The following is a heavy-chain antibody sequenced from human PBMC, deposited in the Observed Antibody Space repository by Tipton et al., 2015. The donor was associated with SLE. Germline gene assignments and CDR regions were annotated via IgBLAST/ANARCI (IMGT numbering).Heavy chain of an antibody. CDR2: IYYGGTI. V-gene: IGHV4-28*03. CDR1: VYSISSSHW. J-gene: IGHJ4*02. Sequence: TLSLTCNVSVYSISSSHWWGWIRQPPGKGLEWIGHIYYGGTIYYNPSLKSRVTMSIDTSKNQFSLKLSSVTVADTAVYYCAKDYNHDNADYNWGQGTLVSLPS. CDR3: AKDYNHDNADYN. D-gene: IGHD4-17*01.